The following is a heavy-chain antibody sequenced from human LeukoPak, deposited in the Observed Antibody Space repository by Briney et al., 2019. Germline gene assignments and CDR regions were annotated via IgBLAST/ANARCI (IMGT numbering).Heavy chain of an antibody. Sequence: GGSLRLSCSASGFSVSSSYMSWVRQAPGKGLEWVSIIYSDGTTHYADSLRDRFIISRDNSKNTVSLQMHSLRADDTGIYYCTRDRPYFHLLTGWGNGAFDLWGQGTMVTVSS. V-gene: IGHV3-66*01. CDR1: GFSVSSSY. J-gene: IGHJ3*01. CDR3: TRDRPYFHLLTGWGNGAFDL. D-gene: IGHD3-9*01. CDR2: IYSDGTT.